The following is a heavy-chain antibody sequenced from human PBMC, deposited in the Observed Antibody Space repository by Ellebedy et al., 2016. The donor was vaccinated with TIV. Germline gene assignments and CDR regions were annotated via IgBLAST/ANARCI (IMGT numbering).Heavy chain of an antibody. D-gene: IGHD2-2*01. J-gene: IGHJ6*02. CDR3: ARDRRWYCSSTSCYGYYYYYGMDV. V-gene: IGHV4-61*01. Sequence: MPSETLSLTCTVSGGSVRSGSYYWSWIRQPPGKGLEWIWSIYYSGSTNYNPSLKSRVNISVDPSTNQFSLKLSSVTAADTAVYYCARDRRWYCSSTSCYGYYYYYGMDVWGQGTTVTVSS. CDR1: GGSVRSGSYY. CDR2: IYYSGST.